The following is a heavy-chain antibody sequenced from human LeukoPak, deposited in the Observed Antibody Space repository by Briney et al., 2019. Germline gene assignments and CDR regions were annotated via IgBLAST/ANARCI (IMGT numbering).Heavy chain of an antibody. J-gene: IGHJ4*02. CDR2: ISYSGPHM. D-gene: IGHD4-17*01. CDR3: ASNDYRDEGIDS. V-gene: IGHV3-21*01. Sequence: GGSLRLSCAASGFAFSRYSMNWVRQAPGKGLEWVSSISYSGPHMFYANSVRGRFTISRDNAENSLFLQMNSLRAEDTAVYFCASNDYRDEGIDSWGQGTLVTVSS. CDR1: GFAFSRYS.